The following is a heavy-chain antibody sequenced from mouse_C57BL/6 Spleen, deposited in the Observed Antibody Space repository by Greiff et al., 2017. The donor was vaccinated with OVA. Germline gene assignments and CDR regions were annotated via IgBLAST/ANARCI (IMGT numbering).Heavy chain of an antibody. Sequence: QVQLQQSGAELVKPGASVKISCKASGYAFSSYWMNWVKQRPGKGLEWIGQIYPGDGDTNYNGKFKGKATLTADKSSSTAYMQLSSLTSEDSAVYFCARRDYYGSSYEAWCADWGQGTLVTVSA. CDR3: ARRDYYGSSYEAWCAD. J-gene: IGHJ3*01. CDR1: GYAFSSYW. CDR2: IYPGDGDT. V-gene: IGHV1-80*01. D-gene: IGHD1-1*01.